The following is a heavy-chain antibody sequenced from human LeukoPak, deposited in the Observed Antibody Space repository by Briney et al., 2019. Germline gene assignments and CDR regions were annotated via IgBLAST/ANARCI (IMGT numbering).Heavy chain of an antibody. V-gene: IGHV3-30*04. D-gene: IGHD6-19*01. CDR2: ISYDRSHT. CDR1: GFTFSSYA. Sequence: GGSLRLSCVASGFTFSSYAMHWVRPAPGKGLEWVAVISYDRSHTYYADSVKRRFTISRDNSKNTLYLQMNGLRAEDTAVYYCARGGPYSSGWYGDDYFDYWGHGTLVTVTS. CDR3: ARGGPYSSGWYGDDYFDY. J-gene: IGHJ4*01.